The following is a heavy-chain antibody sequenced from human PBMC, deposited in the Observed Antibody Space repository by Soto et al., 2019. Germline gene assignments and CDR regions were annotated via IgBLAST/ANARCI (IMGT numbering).Heavy chain of an antibody. D-gene: IGHD2-21*02. CDR2: FDGSGFTS. CDR3: AKALGMYCGGDCFDAFDV. J-gene: IGHJ3*01. Sequence: EVQLLESGGGLVQPGGSLRLSCAASGLTFNSYAMTWVRQAPGRGLECVSGFDGSGFTSYHADSVKGRFTISRDNSKNTLELRMNSLRADDTAVYYCAKALGMYCGGDCFDAFDVWVQGAMVGVSS. V-gene: IGHV3-23*01. CDR1: GLTFNSYA.